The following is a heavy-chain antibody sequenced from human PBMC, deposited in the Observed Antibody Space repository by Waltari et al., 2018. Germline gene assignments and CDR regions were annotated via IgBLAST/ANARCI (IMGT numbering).Heavy chain of an antibody. CDR2: IYHSGST. Sequence: QVQLQESGPGLVKPSETVSLTCAVSGYPISSGFYWGWFRPPPGKGLEWSGSIYHSGSTYYNPSLKSRVSLSVDTSTNQFSLNLISVTAADTALYYCARDRGAADYIDYWGQGTLVTVSS. CDR1: GYPISSGFY. D-gene: IGHD3-10*01. J-gene: IGHJ4*02. V-gene: IGHV4-38-2*02. CDR3: ARDRGAADYIDY.